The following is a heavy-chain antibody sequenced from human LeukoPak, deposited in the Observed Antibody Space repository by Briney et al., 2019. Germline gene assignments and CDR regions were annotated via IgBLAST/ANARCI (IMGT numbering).Heavy chain of an antibody. D-gene: IGHD6-19*01. CDR3: ARASDTEQWLAYFDY. V-gene: IGHV4-59*01. J-gene: IGHJ4*02. CDR2: IYYSGST. CDR1: GGSISSYY. Sequence: SETLFLSCSVSGGSISSYYWSWIRQPPGKGLEWIGYIYYSGSTNYNPSLKSRVTISVDTSKNQFSLKLSSVTAADTAVYDCARASDTEQWLAYFDYWGQGTLVTVSS.